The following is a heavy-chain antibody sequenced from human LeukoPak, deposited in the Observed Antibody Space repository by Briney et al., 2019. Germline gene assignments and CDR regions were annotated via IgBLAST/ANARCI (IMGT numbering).Heavy chain of an antibody. CDR2: ISDSGGST. J-gene: IGHJ4*02. CDR1: GFTFSTYG. D-gene: IGHD1-26*01. CDR3: ARGLYSGSRFDS. V-gene: IGHV3-23*01. Sequence: PGGSLRLSCAASGFTFSTYGMNWVRQGPGKGLEWVSGISDSGGSTYYADSVKGRFTISRDNSKNTLYLQMNSLRAEDTAVYYCARGLYSGSRFDSWGQGTLVTVSS.